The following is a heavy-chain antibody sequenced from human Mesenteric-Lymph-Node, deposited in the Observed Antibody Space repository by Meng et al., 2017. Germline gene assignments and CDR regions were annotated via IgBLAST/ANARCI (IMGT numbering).Heavy chain of an antibody. D-gene: IGHD6-13*01. V-gene: IGHV4-30-4*01. CDR2: IYYSGSS. CDR3: ARGRNKRAAAGIGYFQH. Sequence: LLVSAPVLVKPSQTLFLTCTDSGDAFNSPDYYWSWIRQPPEKGLEWIGYIYYSGSSYYNPSLKSRVSISGDTSNKQFSLKLSSVTAADTAVYYCARGRNKRAAAGIGYFQHWGQGTLVTVSS. CDR1: GDAFNSPDYY. J-gene: IGHJ1*01.